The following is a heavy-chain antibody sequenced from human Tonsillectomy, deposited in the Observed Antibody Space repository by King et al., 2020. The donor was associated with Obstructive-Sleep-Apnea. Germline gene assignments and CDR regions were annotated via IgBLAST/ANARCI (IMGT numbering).Heavy chain of an antibody. CDR2: INESGDST. Sequence: EVQLVESGGGLVQPGGSLRLSCAASGFTFSSHAMSWVRQAPGKGLEWVSGINESGDSTYYADSVKGRFSISRDNSKSTLYLQMNSLRAEDTAVYHCAKTPRRGGSYVGFDYWGQGTLVTVSS. CDR1: GFTFSSHA. J-gene: IGHJ4*02. CDR3: AKTPRRGGSYVGFDY. V-gene: IGHV3-23*04. D-gene: IGHD1-26*01.